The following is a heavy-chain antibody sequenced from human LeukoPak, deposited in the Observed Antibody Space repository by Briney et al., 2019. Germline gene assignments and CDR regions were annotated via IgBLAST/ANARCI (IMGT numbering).Heavy chain of an antibody. CDR1: GFSFRSYG. J-gene: IGHJ5*02. CDR2: IKEDGSAQ. V-gene: IGHV3-7*01. Sequence: GGSLRLSYAASGFSFRSYGMHWVRQAPGKGLEWVANIKEDGSAQYYVGSVKGRFTISGDNAKNSLNLQMNSLRAEDTAVYYCATSSNAPGNHWGQGTLVTVSS. CDR3: ATSSNAPGNH. D-gene: IGHD2-2*01.